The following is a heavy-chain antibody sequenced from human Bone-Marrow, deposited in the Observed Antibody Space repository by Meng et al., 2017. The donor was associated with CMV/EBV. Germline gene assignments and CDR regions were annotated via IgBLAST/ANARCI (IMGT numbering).Heavy chain of an antibody. CDR3: AREETGTWDFVFYYYYYGMDV. V-gene: IGHV1-46*01. CDR1: GYTFTSYY. CDR2: INPSGGST. Sequence: ASVKVSCKASGYTFTSYYMHWVRQAPGQGLEWMGIINPSGGSTSYAQKFQGRVTMTRDTSTSTVYMELSSLRSEDTAVYYCAREETGTWDFVFYYYYYGMDVWGQGTTVTVSS. D-gene: IGHD1-1*01. J-gene: IGHJ6*02.